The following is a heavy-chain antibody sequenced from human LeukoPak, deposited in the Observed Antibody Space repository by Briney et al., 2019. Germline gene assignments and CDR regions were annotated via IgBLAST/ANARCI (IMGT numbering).Heavy chain of an antibody. V-gene: IGHV1-2*02. J-gene: IGHJ4*02. CDR1: GGTFSSYA. CDR3: ARDSCSGGSCYSFDY. CDR2: INPNSGGT. Sequence: ASVKVSCKASGGTFSSYAISWVRQAPGQGLEWMGWINPNSGGTNYAQKFQGRVTMTRDTSISTAYMELSRLRSDDTAVYYCARDSCSGGSCYSFDYWGQGTLVTVSS. D-gene: IGHD2-15*01.